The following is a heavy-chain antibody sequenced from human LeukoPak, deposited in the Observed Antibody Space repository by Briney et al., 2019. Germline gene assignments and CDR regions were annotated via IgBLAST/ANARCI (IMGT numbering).Heavy chain of an antibody. V-gene: IGHV3-74*01. CDR1: GFTFSSYW. CDR2: INSDGSST. D-gene: IGHD6-25*01. Sequence: GGSLRLSCAASGFTFSSYWMHWVRQAPGKGLVWVSRINSDGSSTSCADSVKGRFTISRDNAKNTLYLQMNSLRAEDTAVYYCARRAYSSVLIDYWGQGTLVTVSS. CDR3: ARRAYSSVLIDY. J-gene: IGHJ4*02.